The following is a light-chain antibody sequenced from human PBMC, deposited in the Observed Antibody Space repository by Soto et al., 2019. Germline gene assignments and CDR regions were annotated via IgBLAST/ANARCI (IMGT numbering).Light chain of an antibody. CDR3: LQYHYWPWT. V-gene: IGKV3-15*01. Sequence: EMLMTQSPATLSVSPGERVSLSCWASQSLTNKLAWYQQRPGQPPRLLLYDASTRATGVPATFSGSGSGTDFTLTISSLQSEDLGVYYCLQYHYWPWTFGQRTEV. CDR1: QSLTNK. CDR2: DAS. J-gene: IGKJ1*01.